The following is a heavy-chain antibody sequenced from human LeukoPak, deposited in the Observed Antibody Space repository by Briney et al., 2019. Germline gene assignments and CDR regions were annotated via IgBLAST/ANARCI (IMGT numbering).Heavy chain of an antibody. V-gene: IGHV3-48*02. CDR3: TRERNFGDYPDY. CDR1: GFTFSSYS. Sequence: GGSLRLSCAASGFTFSSYSMNWVRQAPGKGLEWVSYITGSSSTIYYADSVKGRFTISRDNAKNSLYLQMNSLRDEDTAVYYCTRERNFGDYPDYWGQGTLVTVSS. D-gene: IGHD4-17*01. J-gene: IGHJ4*02. CDR2: ITGSSSTI.